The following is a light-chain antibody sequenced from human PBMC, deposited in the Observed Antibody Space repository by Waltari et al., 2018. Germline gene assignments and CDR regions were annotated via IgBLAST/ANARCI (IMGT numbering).Light chain of an antibody. CDR1: SSDVGGYNY. Sequence: QSALTQPASVSGSPGQSITISCTGSSSDVGGYNYVSWYQQHPGKAPKLMTYHVSELPSGVAIRFSGSKSGNTASLTISGLQAEDEADYFCISYTTSNTWVFGGGTKLTVL. CDR3: ISYTTSNTWV. J-gene: IGLJ3*02. CDR2: HVS. V-gene: IGLV2-14*01.